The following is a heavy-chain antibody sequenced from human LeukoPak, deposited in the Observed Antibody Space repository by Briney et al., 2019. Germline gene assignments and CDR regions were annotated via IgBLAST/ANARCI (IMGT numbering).Heavy chain of an antibody. V-gene: IGHV4-34*01. CDR3: ARGGYDLNFDY. CDR2: VNHSGNT. J-gene: IGHJ4*02. CDR1: GGSFSGYF. D-gene: IGHD5-12*01. Sequence: PSETLSLTCAVSGGSFSGYFWNWIRQPPGKGLEWIGEVNHSGNTNYSPSLKSRVTISIDTSRNHFSLKLSSVTAADTAVYFCARGGYDLNFDYWGQGALVTVSS.